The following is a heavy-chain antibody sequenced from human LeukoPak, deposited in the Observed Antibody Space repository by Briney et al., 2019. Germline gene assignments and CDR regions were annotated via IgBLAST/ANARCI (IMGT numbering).Heavy chain of an antibody. CDR3: ARDVSGLDAFDM. D-gene: IGHD5/OR15-5a*01. V-gene: IGHV3-21*01. CDR1: GFSFSTYS. CDR2: ISSDRRFI. Sequence: GGSLRLSCTASGFSFSTYSMNWVRQAPGKGLEWVSSISSDRRFIYYADSVKGRVTISRDNAKNSLYLQMSSLRAEDTALYYCARDVSGLDAFDMWGQGTMVTVSS. J-gene: IGHJ3*02.